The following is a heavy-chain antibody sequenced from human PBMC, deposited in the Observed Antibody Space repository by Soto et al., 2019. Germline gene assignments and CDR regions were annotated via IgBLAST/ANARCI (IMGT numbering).Heavy chain of an antibody. D-gene: IGHD2-2*01. CDR3: ARGVFRDIVVVPAAKPNWFDP. CDR1: GGTFSGYY. J-gene: IGHJ5*02. Sequence: PSETLSLTCAVYGGTFSGYYWSWIRQPPGKGLEWIGEINHSGSTNYNPSLKSRVTISVDTSKNQFSLKLSSVTAADTAVYYYARGVFRDIVVVPAAKPNWFDPWGQGTLVTVS. CDR2: INHSGST. V-gene: IGHV4-34*01.